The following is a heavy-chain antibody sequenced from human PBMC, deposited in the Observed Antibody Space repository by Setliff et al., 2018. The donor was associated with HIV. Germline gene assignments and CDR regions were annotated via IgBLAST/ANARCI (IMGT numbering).Heavy chain of an antibody. Sequence: KPSETLSLTCTVSGVSISSSSYCWGWIRQSPGEGLEWIGSIYYSGTTYYNSSFKSRVTISGDTSKNQVSLKLSSVTATDTAVYYCVRQQWLLLIYYHYYMDVWGKGTTVTVSS. D-gene: IGHD3-22*01. CDR2: IYYSGTT. V-gene: IGHV4-39*01. CDR1: GVSISSSSYC. CDR3: VRQQWLLLIYYHYYMDV. J-gene: IGHJ6*03.